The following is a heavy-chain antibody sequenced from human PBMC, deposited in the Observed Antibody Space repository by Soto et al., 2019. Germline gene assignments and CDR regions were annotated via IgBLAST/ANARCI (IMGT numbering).Heavy chain of an antibody. CDR3: AKDLFTIFGPFDY. J-gene: IGHJ4*02. CDR1: GFTFSSYS. Sequence: GGALRLSCAASGFTFSSYSMHWVRQAPGKGLEWVAVISYDGSNKYYADSVKGRFTISRDNSKNTLYLQMNSLRAEDTAVYYCAKDLFTIFGPFDYWGQGTLVTVSS. CDR2: ISYDGSNK. D-gene: IGHD3-3*01. V-gene: IGHV3-30*18.